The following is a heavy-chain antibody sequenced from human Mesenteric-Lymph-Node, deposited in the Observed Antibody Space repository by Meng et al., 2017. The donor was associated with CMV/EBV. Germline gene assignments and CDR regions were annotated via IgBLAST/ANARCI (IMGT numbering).Heavy chain of an antibody. V-gene: IGHV1-46*01. Sequence: ASVKVSCKASGYTFTSYYMHWVRQAPGQGLEWMGIINPSGGSTSYAQKFQGRVTMTRDTSTSTVYMELSSLRSEDTAVYYCARGSLPTLEYIVVVPAAIKGSYYYGMDVWGQGTTVTVSS. D-gene: IGHD2-2*01. CDR1: GYTFTSYY. CDR2: INPSGGST. CDR3: ARGSLPTLEYIVVVPAAIKGSYYYGMDV. J-gene: IGHJ6*02.